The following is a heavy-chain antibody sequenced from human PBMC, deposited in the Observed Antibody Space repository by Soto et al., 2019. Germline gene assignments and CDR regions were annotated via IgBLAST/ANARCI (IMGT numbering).Heavy chain of an antibody. D-gene: IGHD5-12*01. V-gene: IGHV3-15*01. Sequence: EVQLVESGGGLVKPGGSLRLSCAASGFTFSNAWMSWVRQAPGKGLERVGRIKSKTDGGTTDYAAPVKGRFTISRDDSKNTLYLQMNSLKTEDTAVYYCTTDYSRYGPTGGGDYWGQGTLVTVSS. CDR1: GFTFSNAW. CDR2: IKSKTDGGTT. CDR3: TTDYSRYGPTGGGDY. J-gene: IGHJ4*02.